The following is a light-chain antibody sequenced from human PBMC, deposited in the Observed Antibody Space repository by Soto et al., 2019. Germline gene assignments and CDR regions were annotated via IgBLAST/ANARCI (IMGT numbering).Light chain of an antibody. V-gene: IGKV3-15*01. CDR1: QSIRTN. CDR2: DAS. Sequence: EIMMTQSPATVSVSPGERATLSCRASQSIRTNVAWYQQKPGQALRLLIYDASTRATGLSSRFSGSGSGTEFTLTISSLQSEDVAIYYCQQYKDWPPLTFGGGNRLEI. J-gene: IGKJ4*01. CDR3: QQYKDWPPLT.